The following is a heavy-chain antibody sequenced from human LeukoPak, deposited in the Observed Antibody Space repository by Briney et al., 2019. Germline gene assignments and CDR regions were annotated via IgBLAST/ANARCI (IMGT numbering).Heavy chain of an antibody. CDR1: EFTFNYYG. V-gene: IGHV3-30*02. CDR3: AKFYGDYYLDAFDI. J-gene: IGHJ3*02. CDR2: IEYDGSST. Sequence: GGSLRLSCAASEFTFNYYGMHWVRQAPGKGLEWVAFIEYDGSSTYYADSVKGRFTISRDKSKNTLYLQMNSLRAEDTAVYYCAKFYGDYYLDAFDIWGQGTMVTVSS. D-gene: IGHD4-17*01.